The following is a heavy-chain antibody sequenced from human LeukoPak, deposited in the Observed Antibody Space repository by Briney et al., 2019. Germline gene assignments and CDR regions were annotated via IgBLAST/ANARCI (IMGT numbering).Heavy chain of an antibody. CDR1: GGTFSSYT. CDR3: ARVVSDFWSGYYFDY. V-gene: IGHV1-69*02. J-gene: IGHJ4*02. Sequence: ASVKVFCKASGGTFSSYTTSWVRQAPGQGLEWMGRIIPILGIANYAQKFQGRVTITADKSTSTAYMELSSLRSEDTAVYYCARVVSDFWSGYYFDYWGQGTLVTVSS. D-gene: IGHD3-3*01. CDR2: IIPILGIA.